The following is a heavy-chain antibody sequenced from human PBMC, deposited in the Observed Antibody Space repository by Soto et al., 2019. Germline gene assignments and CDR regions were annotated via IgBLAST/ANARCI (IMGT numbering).Heavy chain of an antibody. CDR3: ASNYAYAEGYCCYRIDF. CDR1: GFTFSRYW. D-gene: IGHD3-16*01. J-gene: IGHJ6*02. V-gene: IGHV3-74*01. CDR2: ISSYGSDT. Sequence: GGSLRLSCAASGFTFSRYWMHWVRQAPGKGLVWVSRISSYGSDTHYADSVKGRFTISRDNAKNTLYLQMNSLRADDTAVYYCASNYAYAEGYCCYRIDFWGQWTTLTVSS.